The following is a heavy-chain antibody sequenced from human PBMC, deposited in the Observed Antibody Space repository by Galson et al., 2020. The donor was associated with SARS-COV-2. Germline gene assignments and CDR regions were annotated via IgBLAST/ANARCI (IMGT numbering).Heavy chain of an antibody. CDR1: GGPISSSTYY. D-gene: IGHD6-19*01. Sequence: APETLSPTCTVSGGPISSSTYYWGWIRQPPGKGLEWIGCIYYSGSTYYNPSLKSRVTISVDTSKNQFSLKLSSVTAADTAVYYCARESGQWLVPPYFDYWGQGTLVTVSS. V-gene: IGHV4-39*07. CDR3: ARESGQWLVPPYFDY. CDR2: IYYSGST. J-gene: IGHJ4*02.